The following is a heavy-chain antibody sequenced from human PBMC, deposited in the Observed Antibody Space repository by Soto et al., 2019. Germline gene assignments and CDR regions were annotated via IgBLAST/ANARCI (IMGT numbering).Heavy chain of an antibody. CDR3: AASYCSGGRCYAYVMDI. Sequence: SETLSLTCAVSGGSMNNGNSWNWVRQSPERGLEWVGEIYHSGRTNYNPSLKSRVTISADKSKNQFSLRLTSVTAADTAIYYCAASYCSGGRCYAYVMDIWGQGTTVTVSS. D-gene: IGHD2-15*01. CDR2: IYHSGRT. CDR1: GGSMNNGNS. J-gene: IGHJ6*02. V-gene: IGHV4-4*02.